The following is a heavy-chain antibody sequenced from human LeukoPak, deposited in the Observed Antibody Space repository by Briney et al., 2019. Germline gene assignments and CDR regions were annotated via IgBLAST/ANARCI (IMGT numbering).Heavy chain of an antibody. CDR3: ARGGNIVVVPAAPDFQH. CDR2: MNPNSGNT. V-gene: IGHV1-8*03. CDR1: GYTFTSYD. J-gene: IGHJ1*01. Sequence: ASVKVSCKASGYTFTSYDINWVRQVTGQGLEWMGWMNPNSGNTGYAQKFQGRVTITRNTSISTAYMELSSLRSEDTAVYYCARGGNIVVVPAAPDFQHWGQGTLVTVSS. D-gene: IGHD2-2*01.